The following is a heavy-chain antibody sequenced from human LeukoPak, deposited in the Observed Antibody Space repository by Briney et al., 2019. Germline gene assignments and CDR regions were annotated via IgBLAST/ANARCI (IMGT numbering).Heavy chain of an antibody. J-gene: IGHJ6*02. D-gene: IGHD1-26*01. V-gene: IGHV4-59*01. Sequence: SETLSLTCTVSGGSISNYYWSWIRQPPGKGLEWIGHIYDTGSTNYNPSLKSRVTISVDTSKNQISLNLRSVTAADTALYYCARDRRYAVGYYHGLDVWGQGTTVTVSS. CDR3: ARDRRYAVGYYHGLDV. CDR2: IYDTGST. CDR1: GGSISNYY.